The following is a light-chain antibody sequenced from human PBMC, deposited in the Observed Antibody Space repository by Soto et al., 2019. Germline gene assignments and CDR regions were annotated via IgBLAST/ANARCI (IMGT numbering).Light chain of an antibody. Sequence: YELTQPPSMSVSPGQTARIPCSGDALSNQYTYWYQQRPGQAPVLLIYKDSEWPSGIPEQFSGSSSGTTVTLTISGDHEEDEDAYYCQSADSTGVIGLFGGGTKVTV. CDR1: ALSNQY. J-gene: IGLJ2*01. V-gene: IGLV3-25*02. CDR2: KDS. CDR3: QSADSTGVIGL.